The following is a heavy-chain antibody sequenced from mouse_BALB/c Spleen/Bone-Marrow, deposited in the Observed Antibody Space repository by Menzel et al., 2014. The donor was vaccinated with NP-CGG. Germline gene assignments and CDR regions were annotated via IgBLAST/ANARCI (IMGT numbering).Heavy chain of an antibody. J-gene: IGHJ2*01. V-gene: IGHV5-9-4*01. Sequence: EVKLMESGGGLVKPGGSLKLSCAASGFTFSSHAVSWVRQSPEKRLEWVAEISSGGSYTYYPDTVTGRFTISRDNAKNTLYLEMSSLRSEDTAMYYCARDRGYFDYWGQDTTLTVSS. D-gene: IGHD3-1*01. CDR3: ARDRGYFDY. CDR1: GFTFSSHA. CDR2: ISSGGSYT.